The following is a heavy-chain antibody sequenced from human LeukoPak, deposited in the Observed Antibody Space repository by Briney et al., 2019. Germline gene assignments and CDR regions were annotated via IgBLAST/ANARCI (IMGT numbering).Heavy chain of an antibody. D-gene: IGHD4-23*01. CDR2: IVNTGNT. J-gene: IGHJ5*02. CDR3: ARQENGGHGNPTRFDP. Sequence: SETLSLTCTVSGDSVSTSSDDWAWIRQPPGKRLDSIGSIVNTGNTFYNPSLMSRVTISVDTSKNQFSLRLSSVTAADTAIYYCARQENGGHGNPTRFDPGGQGLLVLVSS. CDR1: GDSVSTSSDD. V-gene: IGHV4-39*01.